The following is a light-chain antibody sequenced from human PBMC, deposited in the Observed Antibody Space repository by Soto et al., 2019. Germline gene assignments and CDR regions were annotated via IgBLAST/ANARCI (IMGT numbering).Light chain of an antibody. V-gene: IGLV2-14*01. CDR1: SSDVGDYNY. J-gene: IGLJ2*01. CDR3: SSYTSSSTLI. CDR2: EVT. Sequence: QSALTQPASVSGSPGQSITISCTGTSSDVGDYNYVSWYQQHPGKVPKLMIYEVTNRPSEVSNRFSGSKSGNTASLTISGLQAEDEADYYCSSYTSSSTLIFGGGTKVTV.